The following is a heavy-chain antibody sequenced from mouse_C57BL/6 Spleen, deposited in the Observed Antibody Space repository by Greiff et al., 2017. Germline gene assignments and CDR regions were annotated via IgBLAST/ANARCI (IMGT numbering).Heavy chain of an antibody. J-gene: IGHJ3*01. CDR2: SRNKANDYTT. CDR3: AKDADGESYEFAY. D-gene: IGHD2-13*01. V-gene: IGHV7-1*01. Sequence: EVKLMESGGGLVQPGRSLRLSCATSGFTFSDFYMEWVRQAPGKGLEWIAASRNKANDYTTEYSASVKGRFIVSRDTSQSILYLQMNALRARNTAIYYCAKDADGESYEFAYWGQGTLVTVSA. CDR1: GFTFSDFY.